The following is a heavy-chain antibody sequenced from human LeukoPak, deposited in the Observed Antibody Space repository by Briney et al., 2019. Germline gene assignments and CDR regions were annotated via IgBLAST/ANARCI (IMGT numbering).Heavy chain of an antibody. D-gene: IGHD6-19*01. CDR1: GFSFDDYG. CDR2: INWNGGST. CDR3: ARRLTDYYYYDMDV. V-gene: IGHV3-20*04. Sequence: PGGSLRLSCAASGFSFDDYGMSWVRQAPGKGLEWVSGINWNGGSTGYADSVKGRFTISRDNAKNSLYLQMNSPSVEDTALYYCARRLTDYYYYDMDVWGKGTTVTVSS. J-gene: IGHJ6*03.